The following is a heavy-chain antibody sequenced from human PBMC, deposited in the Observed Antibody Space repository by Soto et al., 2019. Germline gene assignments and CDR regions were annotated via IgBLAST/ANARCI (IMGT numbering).Heavy chain of an antibody. CDR1: GGSFSGYY. D-gene: IGHD3-10*01. Sequence: PSETLSLTCAVYGGSFSGYYWSWIRQPPGKGLEWIGEINHSGSTNYNPSLKSRVTISVDTSKNQFSLKLSSVTAADTAVYYCARGWSKYYYGSGSYFHWGQGTLVTVSS. CDR3: ARGWSKYYYGSGSYFH. CDR2: INHSGST. J-gene: IGHJ4*02. V-gene: IGHV4-34*01.